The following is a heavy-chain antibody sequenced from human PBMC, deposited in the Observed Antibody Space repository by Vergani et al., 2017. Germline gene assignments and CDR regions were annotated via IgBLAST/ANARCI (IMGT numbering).Heavy chain of an antibody. Sequence: QVQLVESGGGVVQPGRSLRLSCAASGFTFSSYAMHWVRQAPGKGLEWVAVISYDGSNKYYADSVKGRFTISRDNSKNTLYLQMNSLRAEDTAVYYCARDHLQRRVMITFGGVIVTGGSWFDPWGQGTLVTVSS. V-gene: IGHV3-30-3*01. CDR1: GFTFSSYA. J-gene: IGHJ5*02. CDR3: ARDHLQRRVMITFGGVIVTGGSWFDP. D-gene: IGHD3-16*02. CDR2: ISYDGSNK.